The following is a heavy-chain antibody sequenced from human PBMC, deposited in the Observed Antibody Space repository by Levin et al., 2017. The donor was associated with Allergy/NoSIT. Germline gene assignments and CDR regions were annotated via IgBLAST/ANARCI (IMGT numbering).Heavy chain of an antibody. Sequence: GASVKVSCEVSGLTFSIYGMQWVRQAPGEGLEWVAIIVSDGSHKYYADSVKGRFTISRDNSKDTVFLHMDSLRPEDTAVYYCAAKGDFDYWGQGTLVTVSS. CDR1: GLTFSIYG. V-gene: IGHV3-30*02. CDR3: AAKGDFDY. D-gene: IGHD3-16*01. CDR2: IVSDGSHK. J-gene: IGHJ4*02.